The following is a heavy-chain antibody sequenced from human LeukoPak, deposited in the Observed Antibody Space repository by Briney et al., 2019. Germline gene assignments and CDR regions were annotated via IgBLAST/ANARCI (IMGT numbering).Heavy chain of an antibody. Sequence: NASETLSLTCAVYGGSFSGYYWSWIRQPPGRGLEWIGEINHSGSTNYNPSLKSRVTISVDTSKNQFSLKLSSVTAADTAVYYCARGVRGYYDSSGYYSYYYYYYMDVWGKGTTVTVSS. J-gene: IGHJ6*03. V-gene: IGHV4-34*01. CDR3: ARGVRGYYDSSGYYSYYYYYYMDV. CDR2: INHSGST. CDR1: GGSFSGYY. D-gene: IGHD3-22*01.